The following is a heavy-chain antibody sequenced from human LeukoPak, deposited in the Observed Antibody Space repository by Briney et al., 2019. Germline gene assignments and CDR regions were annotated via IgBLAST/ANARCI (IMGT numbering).Heavy chain of an antibody. Sequence: QTGGSLRLSCAASGCTFSSYAMHWVRQATGKGLEWVAVISYDGSNKYYADSVKGRFTISRDNSKNTLYLQMNSLRAEDTAVYYCARSRNCDYWGQGTLVTVSS. CDR1: GCTFSSYA. CDR3: ARSRNCDY. CDR2: ISYDGSNK. V-gene: IGHV3-30-3*01. J-gene: IGHJ4*02.